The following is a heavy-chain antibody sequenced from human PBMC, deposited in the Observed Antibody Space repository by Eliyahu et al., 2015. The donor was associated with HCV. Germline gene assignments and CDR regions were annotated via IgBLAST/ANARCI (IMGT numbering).Heavy chain of an antibody. CDR3: ARPSVAGTRGGYYYYYGMDV. D-gene: IGHD6-19*01. CDR1: GFXFSSXX. J-gene: IGHJ6*02. V-gene: IGHV3-21*01. Sequence: EVQLVESGGGLVKPGGSLXLSCAASGFXFSSXXXNWVRQAPGKGLEWVSSISSSSSYIYYAXSVKGRFTISRDNAKNSLYLQMNSLRAEDTAVYYCARPSVAGTRGGYYYYYGMDVWGQGTTVTVSS. CDR2: ISSSSSYI.